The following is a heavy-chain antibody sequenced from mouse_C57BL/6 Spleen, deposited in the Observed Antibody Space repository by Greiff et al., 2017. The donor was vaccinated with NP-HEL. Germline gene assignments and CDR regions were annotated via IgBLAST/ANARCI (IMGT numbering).Heavy chain of an antibody. J-gene: IGHJ4*01. CDR3: ARYTTTAVAPYYAMDY. D-gene: IGHD1-1*01. CDR1: GFTFTDYY. CDR2: IRNKANGYTT. Sequence: EVKLVESGGGLVQPGGSLSLSCAASGFTFTDYYMSWVRQPPGKALEWLGFIRNKANGYTTEYSASVKGRFTISRDNSQSILYLQMNALRAEDSATYYCARYTTTAVAPYYAMDYWGQGTSVTVSS. V-gene: IGHV7-3*01.